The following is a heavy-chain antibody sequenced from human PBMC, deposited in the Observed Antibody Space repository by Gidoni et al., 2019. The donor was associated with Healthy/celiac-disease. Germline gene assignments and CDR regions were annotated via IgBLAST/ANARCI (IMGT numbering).Heavy chain of an antibody. CDR3: AKDSYYDSSGIDY. CDR1: GFTLNDYA. J-gene: IGHJ4*02. V-gene: IGHV3-9*01. CDR2: ISGNSGSI. D-gene: IGHD3-22*01. Sequence: EVQLVASGGGLVQPGRSLTLSCAASGFTLNDYAMHWVRQAPGKGLEWVSGISGNSGSIGYADSVKGRFTISRDNAKNSLYLQMNSLRAEDTALYYCAKDSYYDSSGIDYWGQGTLVTVSS.